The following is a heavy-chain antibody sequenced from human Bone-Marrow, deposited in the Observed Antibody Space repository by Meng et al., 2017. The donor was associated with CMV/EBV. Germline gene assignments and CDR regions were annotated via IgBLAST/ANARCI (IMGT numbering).Heavy chain of an antibody. CDR3: ARARVLRFLEWLARSPPYNWFDP. V-gene: IGHV1-8*01. Sequence: INWVRPATGQGLEWMGWMNPNSGNPGYAQKFQGRVTMTRNTSISTAYMELSSLRSEDTAVYYCARARVLRFLEWLARSPPYNWFDPWGQGTLVTVSS. CDR2: MNPNSGNP. J-gene: IGHJ5*02. D-gene: IGHD3-3*01.